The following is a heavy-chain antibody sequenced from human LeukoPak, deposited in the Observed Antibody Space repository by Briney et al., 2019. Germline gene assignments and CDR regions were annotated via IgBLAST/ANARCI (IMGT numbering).Heavy chain of an antibody. CDR2: IHSSGST. J-gene: IGHJ4*02. Sequence: PSETLSLTCTVSGGSISDYYWTWIRQPPGKGLEWIAYIHSSGSTNYNPSLKSRVIISIDTSRSQLSLKLSSVTAADTAVYYCARIEGDNSLDYWGQGTLVTVS. V-gene: IGHV4-59*01. CDR1: GGSISDYY. CDR3: ARIEGDNSLDY. D-gene: IGHD3-16*01.